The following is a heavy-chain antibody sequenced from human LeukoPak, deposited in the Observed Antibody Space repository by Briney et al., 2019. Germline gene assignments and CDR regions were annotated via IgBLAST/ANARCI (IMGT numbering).Heavy chain of an antibody. Sequence: ASVKVSCKASGYTFTSYGISWVRQAPGQGLEWMGWINPKSGGTTYAQKSQGWATMTRDTSTNTAYMELSRLRSDDTAVYYCAREGIGVPGDPDDNYYGMDVWGQGTTVTVSS. CDR2: INPKSGGT. D-gene: IGHD6-19*01. CDR1: GYTFTSYG. V-gene: IGHV1-2*04. J-gene: IGHJ6*02. CDR3: AREGIGVPGDPDDNYYGMDV.